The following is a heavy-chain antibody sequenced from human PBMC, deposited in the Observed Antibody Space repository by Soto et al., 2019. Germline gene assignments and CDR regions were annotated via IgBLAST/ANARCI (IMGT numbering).Heavy chain of an antibody. D-gene: IGHD1-1*01. CDR3: AILSSGNCLGDSFDY. J-gene: IGHJ4*02. CDR1: GFTFSSYA. Sequence: QVQLVDSGGGVVQPGRSLRLSCAASGFTFSSYAVHWVRQAPGTGLEWVAIISKDVINKSYADFVKGRFTISRDNSKHTPNLPMRRMRPEESATYYCAILSSGNCLGDSFDYWGQGTLVTVSS. CDR2: ISKDVINK. V-gene: IGHV3-30*03.